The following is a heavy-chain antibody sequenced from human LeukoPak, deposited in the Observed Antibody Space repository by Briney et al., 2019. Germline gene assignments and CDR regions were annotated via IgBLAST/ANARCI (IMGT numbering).Heavy chain of an antibody. J-gene: IGHJ3*02. CDR1: GGSVSSYF. D-gene: IGHD3-10*01. CDR2: IDDSGNT. Sequence: SSETLSLTCTVSGGSVSSYFWSWIRRPPGKGLEWIGYIDDSGNTKYNPSLKSQVSISIDKSKNQFSLKLSSVTAADTAMYNCARSDYHGSGSHTVFDAFDIWGQGTRVTVSS. CDR3: ARSDYHGSGSHTVFDAFDI. V-gene: IGHV4-59*02.